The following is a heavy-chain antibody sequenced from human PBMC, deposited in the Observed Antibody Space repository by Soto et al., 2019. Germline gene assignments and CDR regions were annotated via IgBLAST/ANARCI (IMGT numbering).Heavy chain of an antibody. CDR1: GFTFSSYA. Sequence: QVQLVESGGGVVQPGRSLRLSCAASGFTFSSYAMHWVRQAPGKGLEWVAVISYDGSNKYYADSVKGRFTISRDNSKNTXXLQMNSRRAEDTAVDYCARDYDYECDYSYYYGMDVWGQGTTVTVSS. CDR3: ARDYDYECDYSYYYGMDV. V-gene: IGHV3-30-3*01. CDR2: ISYDGSNK. D-gene: IGHD5-12*01. J-gene: IGHJ6*02.